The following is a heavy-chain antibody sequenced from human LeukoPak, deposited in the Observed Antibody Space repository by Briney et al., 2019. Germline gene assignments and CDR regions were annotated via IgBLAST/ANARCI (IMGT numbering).Heavy chain of an antibody. D-gene: IGHD3/OR15-3a*01. V-gene: IGHV1-8*01. Sequence: GASVKVSCKASGYTFTSYDINWVRQATGQGLEWMGWMNPNSGSTGYAQKFQGRVTMTRNTSISTAYMELSSLRSEDTAVYYCARGHLDYDAFDIWGQGTMVTVSS. CDR2: MNPNSGST. CDR3: ARGHLDYDAFDI. J-gene: IGHJ3*02. CDR1: GYTFTSYD.